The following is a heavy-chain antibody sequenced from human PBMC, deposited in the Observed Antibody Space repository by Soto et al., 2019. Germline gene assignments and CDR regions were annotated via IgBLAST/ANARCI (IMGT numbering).Heavy chain of an antibody. CDR3: AGEMRRSYGQFDY. CDR2: ISGGVGTTI. J-gene: IGHJ4*02. CDR1: GFTFSDYY. V-gene: IGHV3-11*01. Sequence: QVQLVESGGGLVKPGGSLRLSCAASGFTFSDYYMGWIRQAPGKGLEWVSSISGGVGTTIYYADSVKGRFTTSRDNAYNSLYLQMNSLRAEDTAVYYWAGEMRRSYGQFDYWGQGTLVTASS. D-gene: IGHD3-16*01.